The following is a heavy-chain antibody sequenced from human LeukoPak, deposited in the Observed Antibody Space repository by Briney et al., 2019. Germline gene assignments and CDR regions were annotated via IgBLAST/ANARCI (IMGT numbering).Heavy chain of an antibody. D-gene: IGHD3-22*01. V-gene: IGHV4-34*01. CDR1: GGSFSGYY. CDR2: INHSGST. J-gene: IGHJ3*02. Sequence: SETLSLTCAVYGGSFSGYYWSWIRRPPGKGLEWIGEINHSGSTNYNPSLKSRVTISVDTSKNQFSLKLSSVTAADTAVYYCARVPYYYDSSGLNAFDIWGQGTMVTVSS. CDR3: ARVPYYYDSSGLNAFDI.